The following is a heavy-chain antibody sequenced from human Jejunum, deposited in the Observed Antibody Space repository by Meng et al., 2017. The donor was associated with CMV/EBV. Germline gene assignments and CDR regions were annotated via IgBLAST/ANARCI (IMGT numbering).Heavy chain of an antibody. CDR1: VFSLVILGEG. J-gene: IGHJ4*02. CDR2: IYSDYDK. D-gene: IGHD1-26*01. V-gene: IGHV2-5*02. CDR3: AHVVGGYYPSRPDF. Sequence: LTWSLPYLADPTHTLHLTCTLFVFSLVILGEGVVLCRQPPGTALYWLALIYSDYDKRYSTSLKRRLIITTDTSQHDVVLTMTTMDPVDSGKYFFAHVVGGYYPSRPDFWGQGTLVTVSS.